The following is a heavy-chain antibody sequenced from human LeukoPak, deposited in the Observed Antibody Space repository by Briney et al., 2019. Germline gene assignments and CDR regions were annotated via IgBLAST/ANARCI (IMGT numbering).Heavy chain of an antibody. CDR1: GGSISGYH. CDR3: ARVPRPYYYYYYMDV. V-gene: IGHV4-59*01. CDR2: IYYSGSS. Sequence: SETLSLTCNVSGGSISGYHWSWIRQPPGKGLEWLGYIYYSGSSNYNPSLKSRVTISADTSKNQFSLKLSSVTAADTAVYYCARVPRPYYYYYYMDVWGEGTTVTVSS. J-gene: IGHJ6*03.